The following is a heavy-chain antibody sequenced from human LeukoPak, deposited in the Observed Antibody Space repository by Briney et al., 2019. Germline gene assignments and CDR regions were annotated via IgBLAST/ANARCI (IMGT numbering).Heavy chain of an antibody. V-gene: IGHV4-59*12. CDR2: IYYSGNT. CDR3: AREDSDKRIFDY. Sequence: SETLSLTCTVSGGSISGYYWTWIRQPPGKGLEWIGYIYYSGNTNYNPSLKSRLTISVDTSKNQFSLKLTSVTAADTALYYCAREDSDKRIFDYWGQGTLVTVSS. CDR1: GGSISGYY. D-gene: IGHD3-22*01. J-gene: IGHJ4*02.